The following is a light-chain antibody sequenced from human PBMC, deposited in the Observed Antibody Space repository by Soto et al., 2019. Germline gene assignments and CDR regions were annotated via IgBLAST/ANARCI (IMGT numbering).Light chain of an antibody. V-gene: IGKV1-39*01. Sequence: GDRVTITCRASQSIGRWLAWYQQKPGKPPRLLIYAASSLQSGVPSRFSGSGSGTDFTLTISSLQPEDFATYSCQQSYNSPQTFGRGTKVDIK. CDR1: QSIGRW. J-gene: IGKJ1*01. CDR3: QQSYNSPQT. CDR2: AAS.